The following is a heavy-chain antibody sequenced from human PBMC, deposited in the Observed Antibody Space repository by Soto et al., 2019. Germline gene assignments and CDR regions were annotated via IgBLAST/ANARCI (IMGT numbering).Heavy chain of an antibody. CDR2: ISGYNGDT. V-gene: IGHV1-18*01. CDR1: GYTFSRYG. D-gene: IGHD2-8*01. CDR3: ATNGQPPYYYYGMDV. J-gene: IGHJ6*02. Sequence: QGQLVQSGPEAKKPGASVKVSCKASGYTFSRYGISWVRQAPGQGLEWMGWISGYNGDTKYAQKVQGRVTMTIDTSTYNAYMELRSLTSDDTAIYYCATNGQPPYYYYGMDVWGQGTTVTVSS.